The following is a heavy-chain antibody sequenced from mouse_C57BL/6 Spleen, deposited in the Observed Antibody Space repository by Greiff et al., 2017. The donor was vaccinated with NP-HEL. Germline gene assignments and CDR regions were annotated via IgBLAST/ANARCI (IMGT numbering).Heavy chain of an antibody. Sequence: VQLQQSGAELVRPGTSVKVSCKASGYAFTNYLIEWVKQRPGQGLEWIGVINPGSGGTNYNEKFKGKATLTADKSSSTAYMQLSSLTSEDSAVYFCARSEATMITFDYWGQGTTLTVSS. CDR2: INPGSGGT. V-gene: IGHV1-54*01. CDR1: GYAFTNYL. CDR3: ARSEATMITFDY. J-gene: IGHJ2*01. D-gene: IGHD2-4*01.